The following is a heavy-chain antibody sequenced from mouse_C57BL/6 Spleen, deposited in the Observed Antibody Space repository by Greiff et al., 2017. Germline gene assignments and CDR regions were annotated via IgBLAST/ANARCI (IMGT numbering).Heavy chain of an antibody. V-gene: IGHV5-15*01. D-gene: IGHD2-1*01. CDR3: ARLYGTYGGAMDY. Sequence: EVQLVESGGGLVQPGGSLKLSCAASGFTFSDYGMAWVRQAPRKGPAWVAFISNLAYSIYYADTVTGRFTISRENAKNTLYLEMSSLRSEDTAMYYCARLYGTYGGAMDYWGQGTSVTVSS. CDR2: ISNLAYSI. CDR1: GFTFSDYG. J-gene: IGHJ4*01.